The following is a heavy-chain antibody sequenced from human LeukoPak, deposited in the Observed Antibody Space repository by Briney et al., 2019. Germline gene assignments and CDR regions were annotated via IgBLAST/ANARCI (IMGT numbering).Heavy chain of an antibody. CDR2: ISGSGGST. CDR1: GFTFSSYG. CDR3: AKDVSRILTGARNYFDS. V-gene: IGHV3-23*01. D-gene: IGHD3-9*01. J-gene: IGHJ4*02. Sequence: PGGSLRLSCAASGFTFSSYGMSWVRQAPGKGLEWVSAISGSGGSTYYADSVKGRFTISRDNSKNTLYLQMNSLRAEDTAVYYCAKDVSRILTGARNYFDSWGQGTLVTVSS.